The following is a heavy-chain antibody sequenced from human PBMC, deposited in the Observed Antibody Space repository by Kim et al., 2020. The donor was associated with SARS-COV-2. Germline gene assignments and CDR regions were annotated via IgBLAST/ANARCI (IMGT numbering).Heavy chain of an antibody. CDR2: IWYDGSNK. Sequence: GGSLRLSCAASGFTFSSYGMHWVRQAPGKGLEWVAVIWYDGSNKYYADSVKGRFTISRDNSKNTLYLQMNSLRAEDTAVYYCAKDLGNYYDSSGYSAHTGMAGAWDYWGQGTMVTVSS. CDR3: AKDLGNYYDSSGYSAHTGMAGAWDY. V-gene: IGHV3-33*06. D-gene: IGHD3-22*01. CDR1: GFTFSSYG. J-gene: IGHJ4*02.